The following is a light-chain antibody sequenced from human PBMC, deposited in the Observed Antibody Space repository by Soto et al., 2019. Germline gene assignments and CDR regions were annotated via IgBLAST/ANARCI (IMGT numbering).Light chain of an antibody. CDR3: QQRRKWRLT. CDR1: QSVSSSY. Sequence: ELFLTKSPFTPPLSRGARETLSWRASQSVSSSYLAWYQQKPGQTPRLLIYGASSRATGIPDRFSGSGSGTDFTLTISSLEPEDFAVYYCQQRRKWRLTFGQGTRLE. CDR2: GAS. V-gene: IGKV3D-20*02. J-gene: IGKJ5*01.